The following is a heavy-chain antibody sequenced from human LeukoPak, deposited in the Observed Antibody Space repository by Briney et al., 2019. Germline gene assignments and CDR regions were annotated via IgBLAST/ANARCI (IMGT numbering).Heavy chain of an antibody. Sequence: SQTLSLTCTVSGGSISSGDYYWSWIRQPPGKGLEWIGYTYYSGSTYYNPSLKSPVTISVDTSKNQFSLKLSSVTAADTAVYYCARAGPNWDFDYWGQGTLVTVSS. CDR3: ARAGPNWDFDY. D-gene: IGHD7-27*01. CDR2: TYYSGST. CDR1: GGSISSGDYY. V-gene: IGHV4-30-4*08. J-gene: IGHJ4*02.